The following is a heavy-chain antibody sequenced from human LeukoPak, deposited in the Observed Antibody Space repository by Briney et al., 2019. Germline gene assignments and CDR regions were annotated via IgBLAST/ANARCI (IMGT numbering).Heavy chain of an antibody. J-gene: IGHJ5*02. CDR3: ARGHPVDLVATISGGNWFDP. CDR2: INHSGST. CDR1: GGSFSGYY. Sequence: SETLSLTCAVYGGSFSGYYWSWIRQPPGKGLEWIGQINHSGSTNYNPSLKSRVTTSVDKSKNLFSLKLSSVTAADTAVYYCARGHPVDLVATISGGNWFDPWGQGTLVTVSS. V-gene: IGHV4-34*01. D-gene: IGHD5-12*01.